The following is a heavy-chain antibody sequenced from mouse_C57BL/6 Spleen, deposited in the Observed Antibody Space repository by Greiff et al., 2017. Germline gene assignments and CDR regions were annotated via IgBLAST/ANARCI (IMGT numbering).Heavy chain of an antibody. CDR3: ARRGKGGYFDY. J-gene: IGHJ2*01. CDR2: IYPSDSET. CDR1: GYTFTSYW. Sequence: VQLQQPGAELVRPGSSVKLSCKASGYTFTSYWMDWVKQRPGQGLEWIGNIYPSDSETHYNQKFKDKATLTVDKSSSTASMQLSSLTSEDSAVYYCARRGKGGYFDYWGQGTTLTVSS. V-gene: IGHV1-61*01.